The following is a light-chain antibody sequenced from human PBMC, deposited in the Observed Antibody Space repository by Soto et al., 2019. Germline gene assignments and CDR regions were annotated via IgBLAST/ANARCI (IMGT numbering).Light chain of an antibody. CDR1: QSISSY. CDR3: QQSNNSPLT. Sequence: DIQMTQSPASLSSSVGDRITITCRASQSISSYLNWYQQKPGKAPKLLIYAASSLQSGIPSRFSGSGSGTDFTLTISSLQPEDFATYYCQQSNNSPLTFGGGTKVDIK. V-gene: IGKV1-39*01. CDR2: AAS. J-gene: IGKJ4*01.